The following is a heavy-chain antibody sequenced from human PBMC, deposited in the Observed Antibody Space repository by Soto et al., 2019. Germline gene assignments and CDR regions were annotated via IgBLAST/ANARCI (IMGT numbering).Heavy chain of an antibody. CDR2: IYYSGST. CDR3: ARHYGDYVVWENWFDP. J-gene: IGHJ5*02. D-gene: IGHD4-17*01. V-gene: IGHV4-39*01. CDR1: GGSISSSSYY. Sequence: QLQLQESGPGLVKPSETLSLTCTVSGGSISSSSYYWGWIRQPPGKGLEGIGSIYYSGSTYYNPSLKSRVTISVDTSTNQFSLKLSSVTAADTAVYYCARHYGDYVVWENWFDPWGQGTLVTVSS.